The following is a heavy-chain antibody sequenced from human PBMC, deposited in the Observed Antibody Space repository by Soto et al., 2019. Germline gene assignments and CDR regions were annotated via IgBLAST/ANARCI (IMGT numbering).Heavy chain of an antibody. D-gene: IGHD4-17*01. V-gene: IGHV3-53*01. CDR2: IYSGGST. CDR1: GFTVSSNY. CDR3: ARATTVVTYWYFDL. J-gene: IGHJ2*01. Sequence: EVQLVESGGGLIQPGGSLRLSCAASGFTVSSNYMSWVRQAPGKGLEWVSVIYSGGSTYYADSVKGRFTISRDNSENTLYLQMNSLRAEDTAVYYCARATTVVTYWYFDLWGRGTLVTVSS.